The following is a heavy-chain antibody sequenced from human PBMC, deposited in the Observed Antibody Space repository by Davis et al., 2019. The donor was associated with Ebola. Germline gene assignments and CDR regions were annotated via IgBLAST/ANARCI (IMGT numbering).Heavy chain of an antibody. CDR3: ARGITMVRGIADFDS. CDR1: GLTFSRHS. V-gene: IGHV3-21*01. Sequence: PGGSLRLSCAASGLTFSRHSMNWVRQAPGKGLECVASITASDTDPYYADSVKARFTISRDNAKNSLFLQMNSLRAEDTAVYYCARGITMVRGIADFDSWGQGTLVTVSS. J-gene: IGHJ4*02. CDR2: ITASDTDP. D-gene: IGHD3-10*01.